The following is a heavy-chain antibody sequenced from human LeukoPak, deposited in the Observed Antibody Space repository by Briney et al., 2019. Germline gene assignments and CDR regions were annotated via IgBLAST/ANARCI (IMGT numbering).Heavy chain of an antibody. D-gene: IGHD2-15*01. V-gene: IGHV1-18*01. Sequence: ASVKVSCKASGYTFTSYGISWMRQAPGQGLEWMGWISAYNGNTNYAQKLQGRVTMTTDTSTSTAYMELRSLRSDDTAVYYCARDRGWKWYDAFDIWGQGTMVTVSS. CDR3: ARDRGWKWYDAFDI. J-gene: IGHJ3*02. CDR2: ISAYNGNT. CDR1: GYTFTSYG.